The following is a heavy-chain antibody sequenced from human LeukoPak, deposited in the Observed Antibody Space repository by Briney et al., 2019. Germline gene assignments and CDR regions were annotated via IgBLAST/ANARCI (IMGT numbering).Heavy chain of an antibody. CDR1: GYTFTSYD. CDR3: ARGRGVSLWFGELLSGDY. D-gene: IGHD3-10*01. V-gene: IGHV1-8*01. Sequence: ASVKVSCKASGYTFTSYDINWGRQATGQGLEWMGWMNPNSGNTGYAQKFQGRVTMTRDTSISTAYMELSSLRSEDTAVYYCARGRGVSLWFGELLSGDYWGQGTLVTVSS. J-gene: IGHJ4*02. CDR2: MNPNSGNT.